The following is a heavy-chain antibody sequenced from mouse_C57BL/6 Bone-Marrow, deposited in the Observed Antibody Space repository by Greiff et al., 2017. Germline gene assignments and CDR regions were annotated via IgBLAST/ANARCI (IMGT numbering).Heavy chain of an antibody. CDR3: ARIRYSNPAWFAY. V-gene: IGHV1-26*01. CDR1: GYTFTDYY. J-gene: IGHJ3*01. Sequence: EVQLQQSGPELVKPGASVKISCKASGYTFTDYYMNWVKQSPGKSLEWIGDINPNNGGTSYNQKFKGKATLTVDKSSSTAYMELRSLTSEDSAVYYCARIRYSNPAWFAYWGQGTLVTVSA. CDR2: INPNNGGT. D-gene: IGHD2-5*01.